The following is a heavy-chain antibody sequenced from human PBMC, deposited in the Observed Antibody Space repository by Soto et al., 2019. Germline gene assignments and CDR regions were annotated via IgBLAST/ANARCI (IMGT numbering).Heavy chain of an antibody. D-gene: IGHD6-13*01. Sequence: GGSLRLSCAASGFTFSDHYMDWVRQAPGKGLEWVGRTRNKANSYTTEYAASVKGRFTISRDDSKNSLYLQMNSLKTEDTEVYYCAAASSSSWPFGMDVWGQGTTVTVSS. CDR2: TRNKANSYTT. CDR3: AAASSSSWPFGMDV. J-gene: IGHJ6*02. CDR1: GFTFSDHY. V-gene: IGHV3-72*01.